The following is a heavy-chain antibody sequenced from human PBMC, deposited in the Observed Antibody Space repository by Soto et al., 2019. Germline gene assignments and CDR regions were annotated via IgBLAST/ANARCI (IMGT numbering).Heavy chain of an antibody. V-gene: IGHV3-30*18. J-gene: IGHJ4*02. Sequence: QVQLVESGGGVVQPGRSLRLSCAASGFTFSSYGMHWVRQAPGKGLEWVAVISYDGSNKYYADSVKGRFTISRDNSKNTLYLQMNRLRAEDTAVYYCANETYSGPLDYWGQGTLVTVSS. D-gene: IGHD2-15*01. CDR2: ISYDGSNK. CDR1: GFTFSSYG. CDR3: ANETYSGPLDY.